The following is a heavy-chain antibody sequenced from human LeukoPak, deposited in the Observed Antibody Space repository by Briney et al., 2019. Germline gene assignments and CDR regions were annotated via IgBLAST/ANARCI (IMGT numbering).Heavy chain of an antibody. CDR3: ARDYDSSGYLVTYDY. V-gene: IGHV1-18*01. D-gene: IGHD3-22*01. CDR2: ISAYNGNT. Sequence: ASVKVSCKASGYTFTSYGISWVRQAPGQGLEWMGWISAYNGNTNYAQKLQGRVTMTTDTSTSTAYMELRSLRSDDTAVYYCARDYDSSGYLVTYDYWGQGTLVTVSS. CDR1: GYTFTSYG. J-gene: IGHJ4*02.